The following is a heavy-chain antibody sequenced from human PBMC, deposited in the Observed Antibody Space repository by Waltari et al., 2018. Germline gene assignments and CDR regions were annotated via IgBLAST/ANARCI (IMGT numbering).Heavy chain of an antibody. CDR1: GGSITSGDYY. CDR2: IYYSGST. D-gene: IGHD6-13*01. Sequence: QVQLQESGPGLVKPSQTLSLTCTVSGGSITSGDYYWGWIRQPPGKGLEWIAYIYYSGSTYYNPSLKSRLTVSLDTSKNQFSLNLSSVTAADTAMYFCGRMDHSRSFDYWGQGSLVTVSS. V-gene: IGHV4-30-4*08. CDR3: GRMDHSRSFDY. J-gene: IGHJ4*02.